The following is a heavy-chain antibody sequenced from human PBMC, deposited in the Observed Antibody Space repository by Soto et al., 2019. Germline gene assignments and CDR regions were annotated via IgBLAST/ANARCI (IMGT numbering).Heavy chain of an antibody. D-gene: IGHD3-10*01. CDR3: ARITRGRDHYYGMDV. V-gene: IGHV1-2*02. Sequence: XSVKVSSKASGYIFTCYFIQWLRQAPGQGLEWMGWINPNTSATNYAQKFQARVAMTRDSSLGAAYMELTRLRPDDTALYYCARITRGRDHYYGMDVWGQATTVTVSS. J-gene: IGHJ6*02. CDR2: INPNTSAT. CDR1: GYIFTCYF.